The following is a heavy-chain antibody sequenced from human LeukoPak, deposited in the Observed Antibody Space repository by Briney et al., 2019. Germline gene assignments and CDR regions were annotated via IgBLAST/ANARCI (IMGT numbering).Heavy chain of an antibody. CDR3: AKVNSSSWYGSAFDV. V-gene: IGHV3-23*01. CDR1: GFTFSSYA. Sequence: HPGGSLRLSCAASGFTFSSYAMSWVRQAPGKGLEWVSAISGSGGSTYYADSVKGRFTISRDNSKNTLYLQMNSLRAEDTAVYYCAKVNSSSWYGSAFDVWGQGTVVTVSS. J-gene: IGHJ3*01. D-gene: IGHD6-13*01. CDR2: ISGSGGST.